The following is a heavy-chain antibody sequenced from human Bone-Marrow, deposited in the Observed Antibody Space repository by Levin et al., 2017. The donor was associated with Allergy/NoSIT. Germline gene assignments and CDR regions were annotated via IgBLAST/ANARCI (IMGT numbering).Heavy chain of an antibody. Sequence: LSLTCAASGFTFSTYGMHWVRQAPGKGLEWVAVIWYDGTNKYYADSVKGRFTISRDNSKNTLYLQMNSLRADDTAVYYCARDLLKEDDYYYGMDVWGQGTTVTVSS. J-gene: IGHJ6*02. V-gene: IGHV3-33*01. CDR1: GFTFSTYG. CDR3: ARDLLKEDDYYYGMDV. CDR2: IWYDGTNK.